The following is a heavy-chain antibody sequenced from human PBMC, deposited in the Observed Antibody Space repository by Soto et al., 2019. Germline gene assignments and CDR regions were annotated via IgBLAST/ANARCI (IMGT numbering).Heavy chain of an antibody. CDR1: GFTFSSYW. CDR3: ARDHEQWLVPWFDP. Sequence: GGSLRLSCAASGFTFSSYWLHWVRQAPGKGLVWVSRINSDGSSTSYADSVKGRFTISRDNAKNTLYLQMNSLRAEDTAVYYCARDHEQWLVPWFDPWGQGTLVTVSS. CDR2: INSDGSST. D-gene: IGHD6-19*01. V-gene: IGHV3-74*01. J-gene: IGHJ5*02.